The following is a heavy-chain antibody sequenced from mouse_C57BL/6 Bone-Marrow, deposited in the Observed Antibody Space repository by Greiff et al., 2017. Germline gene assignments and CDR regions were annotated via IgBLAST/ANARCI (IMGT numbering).Heavy chain of an antibody. CDR3: ARSFSY. CDR1: GYTFTSYW. CDR2: IDPSDSET. V-gene: IGHV1-52*01. Sequence: QVQLQQPGAELVRPGSSVKLSCKASGYTFTSYWMPWVKQRPIQGLEWIGNIDPSDSETHSNQKFKDKATLTVDKSSSTAYMQLSSLTSEDSAVYYCARSFSYWGQGTLVTVSA. J-gene: IGHJ3*01.